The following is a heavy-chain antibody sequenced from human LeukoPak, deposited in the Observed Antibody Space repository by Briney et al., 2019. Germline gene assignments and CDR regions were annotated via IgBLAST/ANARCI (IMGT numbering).Heavy chain of an antibody. CDR1: GGTFSSYA. J-gene: IGHJ6*02. D-gene: IGHD5-12*01. V-gene: IGHV1-69*13. CDR3: ARDGGYLPLYGMDV. Sequence: SVKVSCKASGGTFSSYAISWVRQAPGQGLEWMGGIVPIFGAANYAQKFQGRVTITADESTSTAYMELSSLRSEDTAVYYCARDGGYLPLYGMDVWGQGTTVTVSS. CDR2: IVPIFGAA.